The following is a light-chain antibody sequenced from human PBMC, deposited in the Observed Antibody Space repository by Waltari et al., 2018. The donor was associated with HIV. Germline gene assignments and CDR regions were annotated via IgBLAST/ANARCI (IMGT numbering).Light chain of an antibody. J-gene: IGLJ2*01. V-gene: IGLV1-47*01. CDR3: ASWDDTLNGCVI. CDR1: RSNIGNNY. Sequence: QSVLTQPPSASGTPGQRVTISCSGSRSNIGNNYVHWYQQLPGMAPSLLIYRTTERPSGVPDRFSASKSGTSASLAISGLRSEDEAEYFCASWDDTLNGCVIFGGGTKLTVL. CDR2: RTT.